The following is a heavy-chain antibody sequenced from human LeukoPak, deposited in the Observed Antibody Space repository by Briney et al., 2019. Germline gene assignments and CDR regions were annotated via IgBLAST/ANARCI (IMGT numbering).Heavy chain of an antibody. D-gene: IGHD2-2*02. V-gene: IGHV4-34*01. J-gene: IGHJ4*02. CDR3: ARGISGASSTGYTTLVDY. CDR1: GGSISSYY. CDR2: INHSGST. Sequence: SETLSLTCTVSGGSISSYYWSWIRQPPGKGLEWIGEINHSGSTNYNPSLKSRVTISVDTSKNQFSLKLSSVTAADTAVYYCARGISGASSTGYTTLVDYWGQGTLVTVSS.